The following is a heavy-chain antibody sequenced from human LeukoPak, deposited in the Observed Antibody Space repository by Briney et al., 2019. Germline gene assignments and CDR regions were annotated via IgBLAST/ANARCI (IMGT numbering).Heavy chain of an antibody. V-gene: IGHV4-4*07. CDR3: ARSRMTTVIASDY. Sequence: PSETLSLTCTVSGGSISSYYWSWIRQPAGKGLEWIGRIYTSGSTNYNPSLKSRVTISEDTSRTRFSLKLTSVTAADTAVYYCARSRMTTVIASDYWGQGTLVTVSS. D-gene: IGHD4-11*01. CDR1: GGSISSYY. CDR2: IYTSGST. J-gene: IGHJ4*02.